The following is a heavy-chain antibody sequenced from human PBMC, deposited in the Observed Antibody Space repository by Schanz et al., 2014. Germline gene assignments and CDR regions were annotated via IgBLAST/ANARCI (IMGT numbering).Heavy chain of an antibody. CDR3: ARDLISSGWYG. D-gene: IGHD6-19*01. Sequence: EVQLVESGGGVVRPGGSLRLSCAASGFTFRRYGMSWVRQAPGKGLEWVSVIAGDGGGPNYVDSVKGRFTISRDNSDNTLYLQMNNLRVEDTAVYYCARDLISSGWYGWGQGTLVTVSS. J-gene: IGHJ4*02. CDR1: GFTFRRYG. V-gene: IGHV3-23*04. CDR2: IAGDGGGP.